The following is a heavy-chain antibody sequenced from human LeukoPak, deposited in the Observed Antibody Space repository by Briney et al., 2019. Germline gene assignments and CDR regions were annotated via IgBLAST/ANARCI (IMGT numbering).Heavy chain of an antibody. CDR3: ARDHRMATNFDY. J-gene: IGHJ4*02. Sequence: GGSLRLSCAASGFTFSDYYMSWIRQAPGKGLEWVSYISSSGSTIYYADSVKGRFTISRDNAKDSLYLQMNSLRAEDTAVYYCARDHRMATNFDYWGQGTLVTVSS. CDR2: ISSSGSTI. CDR1: GFTFSDYY. V-gene: IGHV3-11*01. D-gene: IGHD5-24*01.